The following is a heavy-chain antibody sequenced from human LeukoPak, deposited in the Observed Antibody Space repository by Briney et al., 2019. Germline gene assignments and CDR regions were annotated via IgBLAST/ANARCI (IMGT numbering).Heavy chain of an antibody. CDR1: GFTISSNY. Sequence: HPGGSLRLSCAASGFTISSNYMSWVRQAPGKGLEWVSVIYSGGSTYYADSVKGRFTISRDNSKNTLYLQMNSLRAEDTAVYYCARDDPKYYYYHGMDVWGQGTTVTVSS. J-gene: IGHJ6*02. CDR3: ARDDPKYYYYHGMDV. CDR2: IYSGGST. V-gene: IGHV3-53*01.